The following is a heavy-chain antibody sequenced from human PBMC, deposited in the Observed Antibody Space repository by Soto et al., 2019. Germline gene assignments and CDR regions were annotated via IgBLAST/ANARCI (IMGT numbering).Heavy chain of an antibody. J-gene: IGHJ5*02. D-gene: IGHD3-10*01. CDR2: IPSSTSYI. CDR3: ARDFGGILRFGES. Sequence: DVQLVESGGGLVKPGGTLRLSCAASGFTFSTYNMNWVRQAPGKGLEWVSSIPSSTSYIFYADSVKGRFTISRDNDKTSLYLQMTSLRAEDTAVYYCARDFGGILRFGESWCQGTLVTVSS. CDR1: GFTFSTYN. V-gene: IGHV3-21*01.